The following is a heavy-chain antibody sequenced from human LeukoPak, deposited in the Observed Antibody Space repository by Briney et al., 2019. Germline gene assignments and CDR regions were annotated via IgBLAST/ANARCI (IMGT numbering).Heavy chain of an antibody. CDR3: AREENYDDSSGYYYPFDY. V-gene: IGHV4-59*12. D-gene: IGHD3-22*01. CDR1: GGSISSYY. J-gene: IGHJ4*02. CDR2: IYYSGST. Sequence: PSETLSLTCTVSGGSISSYYWSWIRQPPGKGLEWIGYIYYSGSTNYNPSLKSRVTISVDTSKNLFSLKLSSVTAADTAVYYCAREENYDDSSGYYYPFDYWGQGTLVTVSS.